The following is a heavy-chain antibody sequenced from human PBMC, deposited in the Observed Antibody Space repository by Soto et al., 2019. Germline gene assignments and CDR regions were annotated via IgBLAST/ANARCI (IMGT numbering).Heavy chain of an antibody. V-gene: IGHV3-9*01. Sequence: GGSLRLSCAASGFTFDHYAIHWVRQAPGKGLEWVSGISWNSGSIGYADSVKGRFTISRDNAKNSLYLQMNSLRAEDTALYYCAKDSYYDILTGYSDYWGQGTLVTVSS. D-gene: IGHD3-9*01. CDR2: ISWNSGSI. CDR1: GFTFDHYA. J-gene: IGHJ4*02. CDR3: AKDSYYDILTGYSDY.